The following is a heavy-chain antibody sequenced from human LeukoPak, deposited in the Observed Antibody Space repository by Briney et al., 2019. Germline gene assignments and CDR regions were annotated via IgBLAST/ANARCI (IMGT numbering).Heavy chain of an antibody. Sequence: ASVKVSCKASGYTFTSYDINWVRQATGQGLEWMGWMNPNSGNTGSAQRFQGRVTMTRDTSISTAYMELSSLRSEDTAVYYCARGPLVRLPSSFDPWGQGALVTVSS. J-gene: IGHJ5*02. CDR3: ARGPLVRLPSSFDP. CDR1: GYTFTSYD. D-gene: IGHD3-16*02. CDR2: MNPNSGNT. V-gene: IGHV1-8*01.